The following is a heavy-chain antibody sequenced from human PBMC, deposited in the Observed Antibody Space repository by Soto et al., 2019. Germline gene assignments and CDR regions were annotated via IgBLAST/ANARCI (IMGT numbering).Heavy chain of an antibody. CDR2: IYYSGST. V-gene: IGHV4-59*01. Sequence: SETLSLTCTVSGGSISSYYWSWIRQPPGKGLEWIGYIYYSGSTNYNPSLKSRVTISVDTSKNQFSLKLSSVTAADTAVYYCARSITIYRRHYFDYWGQGTLVTVSS. D-gene: IGHD3-3*01. CDR1: GGSISSYY. CDR3: ARSITIYRRHYFDY. J-gene: IGHJ4*02.